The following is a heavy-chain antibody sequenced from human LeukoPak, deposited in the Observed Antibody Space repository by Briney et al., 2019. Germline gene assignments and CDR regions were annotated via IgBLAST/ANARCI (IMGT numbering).Heavy chain of an antibody. CDR1: GGSISSSSYY. CDR3: ASSYTMVRYNFDY. D-gene: IGHD3-10*01. V-gene: IGHV4-39*07. Sequence: SETLSLTCTVSGGSISSSSYYWGWIRQPPGKGLEWIGSIYYSGSTYYNPSLKSRVTISVDTSKNQFSLKLSSVTAADTAVYYCASSYTMVRYNFDYWGQGTPVTVSS. J-gene: IGHJ4*02. CDR2: IYYSGST.